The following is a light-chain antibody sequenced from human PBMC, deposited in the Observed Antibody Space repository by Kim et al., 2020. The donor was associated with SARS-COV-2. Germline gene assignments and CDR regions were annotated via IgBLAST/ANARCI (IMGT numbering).Light chain of an antibody. CDR1: KLGDKF. CDR2: QHT. V-gene: IGLV3-1*01. Sequence: VSPEQTSSITCSGSKLGDKFAYCYQKKPAQSPVLVFYQHTKPPSGISQRFSGSSSGNTATLTISRAQTMDEADYYCQAWDSSTAVFGGGTQLTVL. CDR3: QAWDSSTAV. J-gene: IGLJ3*02.